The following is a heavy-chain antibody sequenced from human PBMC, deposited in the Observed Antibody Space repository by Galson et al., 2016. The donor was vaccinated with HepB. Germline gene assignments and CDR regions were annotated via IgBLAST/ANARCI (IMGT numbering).Heavy chain of an antibody. J-gene: IGHJ6*02. CDR3: GKSAGQYMIRGNGTDV. D-gene: IGHD3-10*01. CDR2: ISYGGETT. Sequence: LRLSCAASGLTLTSYALNWVRQAPGKGLEWVSVISYGGETTYYSDSVKGRFTISRDTSKNTLFLQMNSLRAEDTAVYYCGKSAGQYMIRGNGTDVWGRGTTVTVSS. V-gene: IGHV3-23*01. CDR1: GLTLTSYA.